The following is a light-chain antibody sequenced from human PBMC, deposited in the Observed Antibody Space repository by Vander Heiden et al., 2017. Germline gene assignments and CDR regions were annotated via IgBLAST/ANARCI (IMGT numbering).Light chain of an antibody. Sequence: DSQMTQSPSTLSASVGDRVPITCRASQSISSWLAWYQQKPGKAPKLLIYKASSLESGVPSRFSGSGSGTEFTLTISSLQPDDFATYYCQQYNSYPWTFGQGTKVEIK. J-gene: IGKJ1*01. CDR3: QQYNSYPWT. CDR2: KAS. CDR1: QSISSW. V-gene: IGKV1-5*03.